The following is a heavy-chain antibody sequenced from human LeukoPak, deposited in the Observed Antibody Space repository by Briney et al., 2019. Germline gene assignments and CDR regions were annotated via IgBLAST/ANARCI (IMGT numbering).Heavy chain of an antibody. J-gene: IGHJ2*01. CDR1: GYTFTSYG. V-gene: IGHV1-18*01. D-gene: IGHD1-26*01. CDR3: ARDRGGSFSPNWYFDL. Sequence: ASVEVSCKASGYTFTSYGISWVRQAPGQGLEWMGWISAYNGNTNYAQKLQGRVTMTTDTSTSTAYMELRSLRSDDTAVYYCARDRGGSFSPNWYFDLWGRGTLVTVSS. CDR2: ISAYNGNT.